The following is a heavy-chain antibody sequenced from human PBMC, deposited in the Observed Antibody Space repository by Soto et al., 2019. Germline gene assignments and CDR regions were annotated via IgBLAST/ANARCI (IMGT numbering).Heavy chain of an antibody. V-gene: IGHV4-34*01. CDR3: ARVRDWFDS. CDR2: IDHSGYT. J-gene: IGHJ5*01. D-gene: IGHD3-3*01. CDR1: GGSFSGYY. Sequence: SETLSLTCAVYGGSFSGYYWNWIRQPPGKGLEWIGEIDHSGYTNYNPSLKSRVTISVDTSKNQFSLRLTSVTAADTAVYYCARVRDWFDSWGQGTLVTVSS.